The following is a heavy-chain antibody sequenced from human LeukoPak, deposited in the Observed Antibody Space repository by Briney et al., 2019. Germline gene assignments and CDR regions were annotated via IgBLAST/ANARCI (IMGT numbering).Heavy chain of an antibody. V-gene: IGHV4-34*01. CDR1: GGSFSGYY. CDR2: INGSGSV. CDR3: ARRLVDSGASQVSDD. J-gene: IGHJ4*02. Sequence: PSETLSLTCAVYGGSFSGYYWSSIRQPPGKGLEWIGEINGSGSVNGNPSLKNRVTLSVDTSKNQFSLRLSSVAAADTAVYYCARRLVDSGASQVSDDWGQGTVVTVSS. D-gene: IGHD2-15*01.